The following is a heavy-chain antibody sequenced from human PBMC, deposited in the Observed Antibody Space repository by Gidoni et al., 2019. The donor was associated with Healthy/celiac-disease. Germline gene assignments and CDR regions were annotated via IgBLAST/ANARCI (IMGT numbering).Heavy chain of an antibody. CDR2: ISYDGSNK. CDR1: GFTFSSYA. D-gene: IGHD6-13*01. J-gene: IGHJ6*02. Sequence: QVQLVESGGGVVQPGRSLRLSCAASGFTFSSYAMHWVRQAPGKGLEWVAVISYDGSNKYYADSVKGRFTISRDNSKNTLYLQMNSLRAEDTAVYYCARTSVYSSSWFGLNYYYGMDVWGQGTTVTVSS. CDR3: ARTSVYSSSWFGLNYYYGMDV. V-gene: IGHV3-30-3*01.